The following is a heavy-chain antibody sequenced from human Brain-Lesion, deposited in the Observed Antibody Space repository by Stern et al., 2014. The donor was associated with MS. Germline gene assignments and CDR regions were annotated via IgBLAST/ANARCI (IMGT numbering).Heavy chain of an antibody. Sequence: VQLVESGAEVKKPGASVKVSCKASGYTFTSYDVTWVRQAPGQGLEWMGWMNPDSGNIGYAQKFQGRVIMTRSTSISTAYMELTSLRSEDTAVYYCVRRRQYYYGSGDYWGQGTLVTVSS. CDR1: GYTFTSYD. D-gene: IGHD3-10*01. CDR3: VRRRQYYYGSGDY. J-gene: IGHJ4*02. V-gene: IGHV1-8*01. CDR2: MNPDSGNI.